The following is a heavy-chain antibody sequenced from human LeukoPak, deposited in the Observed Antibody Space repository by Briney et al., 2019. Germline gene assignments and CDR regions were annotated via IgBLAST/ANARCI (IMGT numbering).Heavy chain of an antibody. CDR1: GGTFSSYA. CDR3: ARSGFGGGVSFDP. V-gene: IGHV1-8*02. CDR2: MNPNSGAT. D-gene: IGHD3-16*01. Sequence: ASVKVSCKASGGTFSSYAISWVRQAAGQGLEWMGWMNPNSGATGYVQKFQGRVTMTRDTSITTAYMELSSLTSDDTAVYYCARSGFGGGVSFDPWGQGTLVTVSS. J-gene: IGHJ5*02.